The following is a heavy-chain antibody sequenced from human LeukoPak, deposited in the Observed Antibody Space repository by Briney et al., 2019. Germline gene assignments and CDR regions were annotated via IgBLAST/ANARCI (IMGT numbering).Heavy chain of an antibody. D-gene: IGHD4-17*01. CDR2: ISGSGGST. CDR3: ARDLKAEDGDY. CDR1: GFPFCSYG. V-gene: IGHV3-23*01. Sequence: GGSLRLSCAASGFPFCSYGMKWVRQAPGEGLEWVSAISGSGGSTYYADSVKGRFTISRDNSKNTLYLQMNSLRAEDTAVYYCARDLKAEDGDYWGKGTTVTVSS. J-gene: IGHJ6*04.